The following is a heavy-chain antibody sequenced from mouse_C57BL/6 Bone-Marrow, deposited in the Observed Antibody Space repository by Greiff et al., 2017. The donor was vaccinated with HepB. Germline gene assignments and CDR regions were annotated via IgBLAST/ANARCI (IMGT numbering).Heavy chain of an antibody. Sequence: QVQLQQPGAELVKPGASVTLSCKASGYTFTSYWMHWVKQRPGQGLEWIGMIHPNSGSTNYNEKFKSKATLTVDKSSSTAYMQLSSLTSEDSAVYYCARGGYDGNSAWFAYWGQGTLVTVSA. CDR3: ARGGYDGNSAWFAY. V-gene: IGHV1-64*01. D-gene: IGHD2-1*01. J-gene: IGHJ3*01. CDR1: GYTFTSYW. CDR2: IHPNSGST.